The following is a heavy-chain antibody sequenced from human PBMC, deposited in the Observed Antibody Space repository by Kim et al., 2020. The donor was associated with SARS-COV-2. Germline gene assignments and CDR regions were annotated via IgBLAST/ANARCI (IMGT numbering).Heavy chain of an antibody. CDR2: ISASGAST. D-gene: IGHD2-2*02. J-gene: IGHJ3*01. V-gene: IGHV3-23*01. CDR3: AQGPYCSGTPCYTVGAF. Sequence: GGSLRLSCTASGFIFSAYALNWVRQAPGKGLEWVSGISASGASTYFAVSVKGRFAISRDNSKNTLYLQMNSLKTEDTALHYCAQGPYCSGTPCYTVGAF. CDR1: GFIFSAYA.